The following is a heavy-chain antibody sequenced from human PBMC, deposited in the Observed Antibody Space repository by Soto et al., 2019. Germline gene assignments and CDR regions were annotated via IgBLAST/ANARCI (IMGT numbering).Heavy chain of an antibody. CDR2: ISDTGTFR. V-gene: IGHV3-21*01. J-gene: IGHJ5*02. CDR3: ARDSYDVNGYPYFDP. Sequence: GGSLRLSCAASGFTFSNYSMDWVRQSPGKGLEWVASISDTGTFRFYTDAVKGRFTISRDNAKNSLSLQMNRLEAGDTAIYYCARDSYDVNGYPYFDPWGQGTLVTVSS. D-gene: IGHD3-22*01. CDR1: GFTFSNYS.